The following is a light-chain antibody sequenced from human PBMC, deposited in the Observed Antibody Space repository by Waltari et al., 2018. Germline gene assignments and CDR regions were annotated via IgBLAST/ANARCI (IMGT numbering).Light chain of an antibody. Sequence: QSVLTQPPSASAAPGQTVTISCYGRGSNIGRNPAIWSQPFPGAAPKPPTPPNAQRPSGISDRFSGSKAGTSASLSITGLQSGDEAHYFCAAWDDSLNGVVFGGGTSLTVL. V-gene: IGLV1-44*01. J-gene: IGLJ2*01. CDR3: AAWDDSLNGVV. CDR1: GSNIGRNP. CDR2: PNA.